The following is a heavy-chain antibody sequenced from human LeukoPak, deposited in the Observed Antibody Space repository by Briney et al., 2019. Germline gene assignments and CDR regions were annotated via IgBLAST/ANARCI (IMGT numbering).Heavy chain of an antibody. Sequence: PSETLSLTCAVSGGSISSSSYYWGWIRQPPGKGLEWIGSIYYSGSTNYNPSLKSRVTISVDTSKNQFSLKLSSVTAADTAVYYCARAPGRGSSWSDYWGQGTLVTVSS. CDR3: ARAPGRGSSWSDY. D-gene: IGHD6-13*01. CDR2: IYYSGST. J-gene: IGHJ4*02. V-gene: IGHV4-39*07. CDR1: GGSISSSSYY.